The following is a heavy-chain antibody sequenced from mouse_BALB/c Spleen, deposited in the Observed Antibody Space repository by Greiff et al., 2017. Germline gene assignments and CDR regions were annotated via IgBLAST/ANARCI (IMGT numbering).Heavy chain of an antibody. CDR2: ISYSGST. V-gene: IGHV3-2*02. D-gene: IGHD1-1*01. J-gene: IGHJ2*01. CDR3: ASPHYYGSSYFDY. Sequence: EVQLVESGPGLVKPSQSLSLTCTVTGYSITSDYAWNWIRQFPGNKLEWMGYISYSGSTSYNPSLKSRISITRDTSKNQFFLQLNSVTTEDTATYYCASPHYYGSSYFDYWGQGTTLTVSS. CDR1: GYSITSDYA.